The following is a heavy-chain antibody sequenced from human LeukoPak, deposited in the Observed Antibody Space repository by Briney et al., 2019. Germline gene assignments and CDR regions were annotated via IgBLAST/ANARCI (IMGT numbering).Heavy chain of an antibody. Sequence: GKSLRLSCAASGFTFSAYAMYWVRQAPGKGLDFVSGISSNGDRLFYADSVKGRFTISRDNAKNTLYLQMSSLTADDTAVYYCVKITSVTGGDCWGQGSRLTVSS. V-gene: IGHV3-64D*09. CDR2: ISSNGDRL. CDR1: GFTFSAYA. J-gene: IGHJ4*02. D-gene: IGHD1-1*01. CDR3: VKITSVTGGDC.